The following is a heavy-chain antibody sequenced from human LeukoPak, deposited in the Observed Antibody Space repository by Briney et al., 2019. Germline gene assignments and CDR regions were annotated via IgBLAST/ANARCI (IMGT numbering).Heavy chain of an antibody. J-gene: IGHJ4*02. CDR3: ARPDYGASGDY. CDR2: IWHDGSNK. Sequence: GGSLRLSCAASGFIFSKYAMEWVRQAPGKGLEWVAVIWHDGSNKYYTDSVKGRFTISRDDSKNTLYLQMNSLKAEDTAVYYCARPDYGASGDYWGQGTLVTVSS. V-gene: IGHV3-33*08. D-gene: IGHD4-17*01. CDR1: GFIFSKYA.